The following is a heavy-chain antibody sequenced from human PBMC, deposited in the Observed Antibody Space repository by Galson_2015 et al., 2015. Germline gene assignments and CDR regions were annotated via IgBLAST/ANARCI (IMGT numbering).Heavy chain of an antibody. Sequence: QSGAEVKKPGESLKISCTGSGYSFTSYWIGWVRQMPGKGLEWMGIIYPGDSDTRYSPSFQGQVTISADKSISTAHLQWSSLKASDTAMYYCARHCPYSGGSCYLRTGKGSAEHDAFDIWGQGTMVTVSS. V-gene: IGHV5-51*01. CDR1: GYSFTSYW. CDR3: ARHCPYSGGSCYLRTGKGSAEHDAFDI. CDR2: IYPGDSDT. D-gene: IGHD2-15*01. J-gene: IGHJ3*02.